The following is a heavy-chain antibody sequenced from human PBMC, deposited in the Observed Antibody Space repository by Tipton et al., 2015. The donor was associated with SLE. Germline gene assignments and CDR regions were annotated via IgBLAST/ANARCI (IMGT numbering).Heavy chain of an antibody. CDR1: GFTFSSYS. CDR3: AKDKGVIVGANYYFDY. V-gene: IGHV3-21*01. D-gene: IGHD1-26*01. J-gene: IGHJ4*02. CDR2: ISSSSSYI. Sequence: GSLRLSCAASGFTFSSYSMNWVRQAPGKGLEWVSSISSSSSYIYYADSVKGRFTISRDNAKNSLYLQMNSLRAEDTAVYYCAKDKGVIVGANYYFDYWGQGTLVTVSS.